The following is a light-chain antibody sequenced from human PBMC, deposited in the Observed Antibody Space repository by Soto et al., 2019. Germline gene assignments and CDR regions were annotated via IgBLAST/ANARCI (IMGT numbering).Light chain of an antibody. J-gene: IGLJ1*01. Sequence: QSALTQPASVSGSPGQSITISCTGTSSDIGGYNYVSWYQQHPGKAPKLMIYDVSNRPSGVSNRFSGSKSGNTASLTISGLQAEYEADYYGSPYTHSSPSAFGPGPKVTV. CDR3: SPYTHSSPSA. CDR2: DVS. CDR1: SSDIGGYNY. V-gene: IGLV2-14*01.